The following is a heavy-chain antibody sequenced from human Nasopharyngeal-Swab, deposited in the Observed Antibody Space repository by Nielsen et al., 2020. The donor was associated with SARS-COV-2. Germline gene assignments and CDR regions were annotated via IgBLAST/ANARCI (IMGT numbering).Heavy chain of an antibody. Sequence: GESLKISCAASGFTLSSYAMHWVRQAPGKGLEWVAVISHDETNKDYADSVKGRFSVSRDNSKNTVYLQMSSLRSEDTAIYYCVRDSRKYCRNIDCYMGNWFDLWGQGTLVTVSS. V-gene: IGHV3-30-3*01. CDR2: ISHDETNK. CDR3: VRDSRKYCRNIDCYMGNWFDL. J-gene: IGHJ5*02. D-gene: IGHD2-21*02. CDR1: GFTLSSYA.